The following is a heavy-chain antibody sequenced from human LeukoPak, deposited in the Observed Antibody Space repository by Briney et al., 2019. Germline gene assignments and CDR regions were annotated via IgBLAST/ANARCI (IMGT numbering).Heavy chain of an antibody. CDR1: GFTFSSYW. V-gene: IGHV3-7*01. Sequence: GGSLRLSCAASGFTFSSYWMSWVRQAPGKGLEWVANIKQDGSEKYYVDSVKGRFTISRDNAKNSLYLQMNSLRAEDTAVYYCARELVAAAANWFDPWGQGTLVTVSS. CDR3: ARELVAAAANWFDP. J-gene: IGHJ5*02. D-gene: IGHD6-13*01. CDR2: IKQDGSEK.